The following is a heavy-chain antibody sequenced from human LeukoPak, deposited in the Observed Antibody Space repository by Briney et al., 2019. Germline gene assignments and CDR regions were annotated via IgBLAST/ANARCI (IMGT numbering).Heavy chain of an antibody. CDR3: ARDAREEAAGTRLNWFDP. J-gene: IGHJ5*02. Sequence: ASVKASCKASGYTFTSYYMHWVRQAPGQGLEWMGWISAYNGNTNYAQKLQGRVTMTTDTSTSTAYMELRSLRSDDTAVYYCARDAREEAAGTRLNWFDPWGQGTLVTVSS. CDR1: GYTFTSYY. V-gene: IGHV1-18*04. D-gene: IGHD6-13*01. CDR2: ISAYNGNT.